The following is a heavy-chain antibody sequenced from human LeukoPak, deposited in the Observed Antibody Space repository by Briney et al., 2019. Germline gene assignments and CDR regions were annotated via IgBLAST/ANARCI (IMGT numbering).Heavy chain of an antibody. D-gene: IGHD4-17*01. CDR1: GYTFTSYG. V-gene: IGHV1-18*01. Sequence: ASVKVSCKASGYTFTSYGISWVRQAPGQGLEWMGWISAYNGNTHYAQKLQGRVTMTIDTSTSTAYMELRSLRSDDTAVYYCVRTVTTGKIDYWGQGTLVTVSS. CDR3: VRTVTTGKIDY. J-gene: IGHJ4*02. CDR2: ISAYNGNT.